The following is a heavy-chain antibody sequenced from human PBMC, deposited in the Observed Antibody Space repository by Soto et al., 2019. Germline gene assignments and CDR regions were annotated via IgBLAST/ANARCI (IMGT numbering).Heavy chain of an antibody. D-gene: IGHD3-10*01. V-gene: IGHV4-39*01. Sequence: LSLTCTVSGGSISSSSYYWGWIRQPPGKGLEWIGSIYYSGSTYYNPSLKSRVTISVDTSKNQFSLKLSSVTAADTAVYYCARHDITMVRGVTIGWFDPWGQGTLVTVSS. CDR1: GGSISSSSYY. CDR2: IYYSGST. CDR3: ARHDITMVRGVTIGWFDP. J-gene: IGHJ5*02.